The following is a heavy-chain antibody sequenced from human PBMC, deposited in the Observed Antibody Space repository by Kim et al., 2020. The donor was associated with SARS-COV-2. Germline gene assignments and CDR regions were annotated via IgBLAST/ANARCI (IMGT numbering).Heavy chain of an antibody. Sequence: GGSLRLSCEASGFNFGDYSMHWVRQAPGKGLEWVSGIIGNSGTIGYADSVKGRSTISRDNAKKSLYLQMNSLRVDDTALYYCTKHFGLDWGQGTLVTVSS. J-gene: IGHJ4*02. CDR3: TKHFGLD. CDR1: GFNFGDYS. CDR2: IIGNSGTI. D-gene: IGHD3-10*01. V-gene: IGHV3-9*01.